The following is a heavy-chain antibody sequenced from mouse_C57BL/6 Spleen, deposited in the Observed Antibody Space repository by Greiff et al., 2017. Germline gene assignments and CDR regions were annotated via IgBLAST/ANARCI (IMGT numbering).Heavy chain of an antibody. CDR2: ISSGSSTI. D-gene: IGHD1-1*01. CDR1: GFTFSDYG. J-gene: IGHJ2*01. Sequence: EVKLVESGGGLVKPGGSLKLSCAASGFTFSDYGMHWVRQAPEKGLEWVAYISSGSSTIYYADTVKGRFTISRDNAKNTLFLQMTSLRSEDTAMYYGARDCYGSPYYFDYWGQGTTLTVSS. V-gene: IGHV5-17*01. CDR3: ARDCYGSPYYFDY.